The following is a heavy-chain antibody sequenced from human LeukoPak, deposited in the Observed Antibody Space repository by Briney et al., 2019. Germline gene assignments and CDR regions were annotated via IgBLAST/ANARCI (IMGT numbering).Heavy chain of an antibody. D-gene: IGHD3-22*01. Sequence: SGGSLRLSCAASGFTFSSYSMNWVHQAPGKGLEWVSSISSSSSYIFYADSVKGRFTISRDNAKNSLYLQMNSLRAEDTAVYYCARDSLTMIVGRQKRGLDYWGQGTLVTVSS. CDR1: GFTFSSYS. V-gene: IGHV3-21*01. CDR2: ISSSSSYI. J-gene: IGHJ4*02. CDR3: ARDSLTMIVGRQKRGLDY.